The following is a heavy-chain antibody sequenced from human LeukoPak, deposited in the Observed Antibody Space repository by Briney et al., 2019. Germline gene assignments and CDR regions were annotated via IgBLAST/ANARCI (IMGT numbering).Heavy chain of an antibody. V-gene: IGHV3-30*18. CDR3: AKDGKRSFDY. CDR1: GFTFSSYG. D-gene: IGHD1-26*01. Sequence: GGSLRLSCAASGFTFSSYGMHWVRQAPGKGLEWVAVISYDGSNKYYADSVKGRFTISRDNSKNTLYLQMNSLRAEDTAVYYCAKDGKRSFDYWGQGTLVTVSS. CDR2: ISYDGSNK. J-gene: IGHJ4*02.